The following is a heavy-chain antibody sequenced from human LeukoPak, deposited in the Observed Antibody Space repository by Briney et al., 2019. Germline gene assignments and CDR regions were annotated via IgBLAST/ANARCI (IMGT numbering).Heavy chain of an antibody. D-gene: IGHD3-22*01. Sequence: GGSLRLSCAASGFTFSSYAMSWVRQAPGEGLEWVSGISGSGDNTYYADSVRGRFTISRDNSKNTLYVQVNSLGTEDTAAYYCAKGSYYDSSGSFYFDYWGQGTLVTVSS. CDR1: GFTFSSYA. CDR3: AKGSYYDSSGSFYFDY. V-gene: IGHV3-23*01. CDR2: ISGSGDNT. J-gene: IGHJ4*02.